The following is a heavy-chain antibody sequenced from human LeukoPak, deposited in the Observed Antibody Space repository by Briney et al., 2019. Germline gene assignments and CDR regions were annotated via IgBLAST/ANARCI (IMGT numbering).Heavy chain of an antibody. CDR3: ARASGDFSPFDF. J-gene: IGHJ4*02. V-gene: IGHV4-59*01. CDR1: GGSISSYY. D-gene: IGHD4-17*01. CDR2: IYYSGNT. Sequence: PSETLSLTCTVSGGSISSYYWSWIRQPPGKGLEWIGYIYYSGNTNYNPSLRGRVTISVDTSKNQCSLKVRSVTAADTAVYFCARASGDFSPFDFWGQGTLVTVSS.